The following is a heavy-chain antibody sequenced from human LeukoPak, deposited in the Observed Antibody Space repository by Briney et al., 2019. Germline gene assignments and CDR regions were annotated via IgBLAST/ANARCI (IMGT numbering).Heavy chain of an antibody. CDR1: GFTFSSYG. Sequence: QPGGSLRLSCAASGFTFSSYGMHWVRQAPGKGLEWVAFIRYDGSNKYYADSVKGRFTISRDNSKNTLYLQMNSLRAEDTAVYYCAKESRSGRVDYWGQGTLVTVSS. CDR2: IRYDGSNK. V-gene: IGHV3-30*02. D-gene: IGHD3-10*01. J-gene: IGHJ4*02. CDR3: AKESRSGRVDY.